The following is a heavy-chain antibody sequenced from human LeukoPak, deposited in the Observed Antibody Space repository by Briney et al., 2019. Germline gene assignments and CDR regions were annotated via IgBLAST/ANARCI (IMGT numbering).Heavy chain of an antibody. CDR1: GFTFSSYE. CDR3: ARIPRGTSCYFDY. D-gene: IGHD2-2*01. Sequence: GGSLRLSCAASGFTFSSYEMNWVRQAPGKGLEWVSYISSNSGSTIYYADSVKGRFTISRDNSKNTLYLQMNSLRAEDTAVYYCARIPRGTSCYFDYWGQGTLVTVSS. V-gene: IGHV3-48*03. J-gene: IGHJ4*02. CDR2: ISSNSGSTI.